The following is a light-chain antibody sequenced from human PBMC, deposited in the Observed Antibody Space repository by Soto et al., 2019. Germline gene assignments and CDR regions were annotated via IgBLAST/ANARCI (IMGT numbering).Light chain of an antibody. CDR3: LQGYNTFWT. Sequence: DIQMTQSPSSVSASVGDSVTVTCRASQPIGTSLDWYQQRAGKAPKVLISSASRLQSGVSSRFSGSGSGTHFTLTISSLRPEDSATYYCLQGYNTFWTFGQGTKVDIK. V-gene: IGKV1-39*01. CDR2: SAS. CDR1: QPIGTS. J-gene: IGKJ1*01.